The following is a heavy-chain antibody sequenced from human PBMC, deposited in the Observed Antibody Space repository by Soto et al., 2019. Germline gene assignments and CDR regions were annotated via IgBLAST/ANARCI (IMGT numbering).Heavy chain of an antibody. CDR3: ARDTPLYYVRSVPGWFHP. V-gene: IGHV1-18*01. CDR2: ISAYNGNT. Sequence: AASVEVSCKASGYTFTSYGISWVRQAPGQGLEWMGWISAYNGNTNYAQKLQGRVTTTTDTSTSTAYMELRSLRCDDTAVYYCARDTPLYYVRSVPGWFHPWRQRTLVTVS. D-gene: IGHD3-10*02. CDR1: GYTFTSYG. J-gene: IGHJ5*02.